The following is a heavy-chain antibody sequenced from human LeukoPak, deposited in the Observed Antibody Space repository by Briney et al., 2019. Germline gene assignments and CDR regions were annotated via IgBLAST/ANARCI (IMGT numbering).Heavy chain of an antibody. Sequence: PSETLSLTCTVSGDSISSSNYYWGWIRQPPEKGLEWIANIFYTGSSYYNPSRKSRVTISVDTSKNQFSLKLNTVTAAATAVYSCPRWDIILSYGYTDLWGQGTLVTVSS. CDR2: IFYTGSS. V-gene: IGHV4-39*01. D-gene: IGHD5-18*01. CDR1: GDSISSSNYY. CDR3: PRWDIILSYGYTDL. J-gene: IGHJ5*02.